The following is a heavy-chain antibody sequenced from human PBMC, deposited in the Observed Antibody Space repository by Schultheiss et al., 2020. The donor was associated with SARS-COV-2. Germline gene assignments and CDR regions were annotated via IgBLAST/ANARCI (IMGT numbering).Heavy chain of an antibody. CDR1: GFTFSSYG. V-gene: IGHV3-33*01. CDR3: ARDLGAAAGYYYYMDV. CDR2: IWYDGSNK. J-gene: IGHJ6*03. D-gene: IGHD6-13*01. Sequence: GGSLRLSCAASGFTFSSYGMHWVRQAPGKGLGWVAVIWYDGSNKYYADSVKGRFTISRDNSKNTLYLQMNSLRAEDTAVYYCARDLGAAAGYYYYMDVWGKGTTVTVSS.